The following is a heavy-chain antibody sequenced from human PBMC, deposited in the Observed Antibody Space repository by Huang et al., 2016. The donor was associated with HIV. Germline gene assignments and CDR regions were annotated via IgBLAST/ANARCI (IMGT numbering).Heavy chain of an antibody. J-gene: IGHJ4*02. CDR2: VYQRGST. V-gene: IGHV4-39*01. Sequence: QLQLQESGPGQVKPSETLSLTCTVSGGFISSTNYYWGWIRQYPGKGLEWVGSVYQRGSTNYNPSLKSRVTLSVDTSRNQFSLRLNSVTAADTAVYYCASQHIGAAATWFWGRGTQVAVSS. CDR3: ASQHIGAAATWF. CDR1: GGFISSTNYY. D-gene: IGHD6-13*01.